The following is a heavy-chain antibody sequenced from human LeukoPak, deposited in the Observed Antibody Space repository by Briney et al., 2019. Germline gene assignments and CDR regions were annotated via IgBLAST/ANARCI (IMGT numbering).Heavy chain of an antibody. D-gene: IGHD3-10*01. CDR1: GFSFRTSA. Sequence: PGGSLRLSCVASGFSFRTSAMTWVRQAPGKGLEWVSAISGSGDGRYEDSVKGRFTISRDNSKNTLYLQMNSLRAEDTAVYYCAKVPFGSGSYSTLDYWGQGTLVTVSS. CDR2: ISGSGDGR. CDR3: AKVPFGSGSYSTLDY. J-gene: IGHJ4*02. V-gene: IGHV3-23*01.